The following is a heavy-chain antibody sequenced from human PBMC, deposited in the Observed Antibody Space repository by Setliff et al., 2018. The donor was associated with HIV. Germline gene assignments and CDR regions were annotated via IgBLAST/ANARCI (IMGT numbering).Heavy chain of an antibody. CDR1: GYTFTTFG. CDR3: ARYGSDWFFDL. CDR2: INTETGTP. J-gene: IGHJ2*01. D-gene: IGHD4-17*01. V-gene: IGHV7-4-1*01. Sequence: GASVKVSCKASGYTFTTFGLSWVRQAPGQGLEWMGWINTETGTPMYAQGFTGRFAFSLDTSISTAYLQIDSLNAEDTAVYYCARYGSDWFFDLWGRGTLVTVSS.